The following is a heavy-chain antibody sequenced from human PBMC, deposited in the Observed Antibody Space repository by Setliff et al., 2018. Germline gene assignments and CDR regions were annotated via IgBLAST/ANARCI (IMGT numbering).Heavy chain of an antibody. D-gene: IGHD3-10*01. J-gene: IGHJ6*02. V-gene: IGHV3-23*01. CDR2: ISGSGGST. Sequence: PEGSLRLSCAASGFTFSNYWMNWVRQAPGKGLEWVSAISGSGGSTYYADSVKGRFTISRDNSKNTLYLQMNSLRAEDTAVYYCARDHVYGSQYYYYYYGMDVWGQGTTVTV. CDR1: GFTFSNYW. CDR3: ARDHVYGSQYYYYYYGMDV.